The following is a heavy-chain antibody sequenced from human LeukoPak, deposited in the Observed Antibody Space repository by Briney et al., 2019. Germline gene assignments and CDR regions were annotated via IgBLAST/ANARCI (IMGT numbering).Heavy chain of an antibody. V-gene: IGHV3-30*04. CDR2: ISYDGSNK. D-gene: IGHD5-18*01. CDR1: GFTFSIYA. Sequence: GGSLRLSCAASGFTFSIYAMHWVRQAPGKGLEWVAAISYDGSNKYSADSVKGRFTISRDNSKNTLYLQMNSLRGDDAAVYYCAGVDAAMPDAFDIWGQGTTVTVSS. CDR3: AGVDAAMPDAFDI. J-gene: IGHJ3*02.